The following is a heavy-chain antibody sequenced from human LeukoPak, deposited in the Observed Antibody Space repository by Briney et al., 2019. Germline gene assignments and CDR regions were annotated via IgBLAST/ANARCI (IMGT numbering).Heavy chain of an antibody. Sequence: GGSLRLSCAASGFTFSSDEMNWIRQAPGKGLEWVSYISSSGRTIYYADSVKGRFTVSRDNAKNSLYLQMNSLRAEDTAVYYCARGLLLDWGQGTLVTVSS. CDR2: ISSSGRTI. D-gene: IGHD2/OR15-2a*01. V-gene: IGHV3-48*03. CDR3: ARGLLLD. CDR1: GFTFSSDE. J-gene: IGHJ4*02.